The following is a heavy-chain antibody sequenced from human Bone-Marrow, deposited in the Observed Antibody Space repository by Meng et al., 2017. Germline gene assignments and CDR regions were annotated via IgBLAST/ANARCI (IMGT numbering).Heavy chain of an antibody. CDR2: ISSSSSYI. CDR3: SRAHGSGRYYFEAFHV. Sequence: GESLKISCAASGFTFSSYSMNWVRQAPGKGLEWVSSISSSSSYIYYADSVKGRFTISRDNAKNSLYLQMNSLRAEDTALYYCSRAHGSGRYYFEAFHVWGQGTMVTVSS. CDR1: GFTFSSYS. D-gene: IGHD3-10*01. V-gene: IGHV3-21*04. J-gene: IGHJ3*01.